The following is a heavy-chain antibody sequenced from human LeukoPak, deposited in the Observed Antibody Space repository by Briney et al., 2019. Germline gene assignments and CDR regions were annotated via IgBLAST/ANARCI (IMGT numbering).Heavy chain of an antibody. CDR2: INPSGGST. CDR1: GFIFTSYY. CDR3: ARPGRGSWGSFDV. V-gene: IGHV1-46*01. D-gene: IGHD6-13*01. J-gene: IGHJ3*01. Sequence: ASVKVSCKASGFIFTSYYMYWVRQAPGQGLEWMGIINPSGGSTNYAQKFQGRATLTRDTSTSTVYMELSSLRSEDTAVYYCARPGRGSWGSFDVWGQGTMVTVSS.